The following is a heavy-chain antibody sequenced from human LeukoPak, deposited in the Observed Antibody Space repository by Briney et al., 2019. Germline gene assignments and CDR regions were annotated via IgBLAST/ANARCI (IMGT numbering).Heavy chain of an antibody. CDR2: ISSSSSTI. V-gene: IGHV3-48*01. D-gene: IGHD3-3*01. J-gene: IGHJ4*02. CDR1: GFTFSSYS. CDR3: ARSAYYDFWSGYQND. Sequence: GGSLRLSCAASGFTFSSYSMNWVRQAPGKGLEWVSYISSSSSTIYYADSVKGRFTISRDNAKNSLYLQMNSLRAEDTAVYYCARSAYYDFWSGYQNDWGQGTLVTVSS.